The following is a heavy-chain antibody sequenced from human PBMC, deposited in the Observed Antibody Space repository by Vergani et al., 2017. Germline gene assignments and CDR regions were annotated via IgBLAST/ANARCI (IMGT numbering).Heavy chain of an antibody. V-gene: IGHV1-46*03. CDR3: ARGDYGILTGYRY. D-gene: IGHD3-9*01. CDR1: GYTFSNYY. CDR2: INPSGGHT. Sequence: QVQVVQSGAEVKKSGASVKVSCKTSGYTFSNYYMHWVRQAPGQGLEWMGIINPSGGHTNYAQKFQVRVTMTRDTSTSTVYMELSSLRSEDTAIYYCARGDYGILTGYRYWGQGILVTVSA. J-gene: IGHJ4*02.